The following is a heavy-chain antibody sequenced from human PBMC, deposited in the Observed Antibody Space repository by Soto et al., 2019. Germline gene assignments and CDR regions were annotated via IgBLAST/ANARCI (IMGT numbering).Heavy chain of an antibody. J-gene: IGHJ4*02. CDR3: ARQPRGPGYGERGLYFDY. V-gene: IGHV4-39*01. CDR2: VYYSGST. CDR1: GGSTNSRSDY. D-gene: IGHD3-16*01. Sequence: SETLSLTCTVSGGSTNSRSDYWGWIRQPPGKGLEWIGSVYYSGSTHDNPSLQSRVTISVDTSRNQFSLNLISVAAADTAVYFCARQPRGPGYGERGLYFDYWGQGTLVTVSS.